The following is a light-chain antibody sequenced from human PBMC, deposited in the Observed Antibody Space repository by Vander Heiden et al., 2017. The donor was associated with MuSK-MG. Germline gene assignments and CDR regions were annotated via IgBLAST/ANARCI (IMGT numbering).Light chain of an antibody. CDR1: ALPKQY. CDR3: QSADSSGTYV. Sequence: SYELTQPPSVSVSPGQTARITCSGDALPKQYAYWYHQKPGQAPVLVIYKDSERPSGIPERFSGSSSGTTVTLTISGGQAEDEADYYCQSADSSGTYVFGTGTKVTVL. V-gene: IGLV3-25*03. CDR2: KDS. J-gene: IGLJ1*01.